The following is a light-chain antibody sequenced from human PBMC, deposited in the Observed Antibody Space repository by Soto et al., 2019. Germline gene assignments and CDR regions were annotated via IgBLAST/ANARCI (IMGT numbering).Light chain of an antibody. CDR1: QSISSY. V-gene: IGKV1-39*01. CDR2: AES. CDR3: QQSYSTPLYT. J-gene: IGKJ2*01. Sequence: DIQMTQSPSSLSASVGDRVTITCRASQSISSYLNWYQQKPGKAPKLLIYAESSVQSWIPSRFSGSRSGTDFTLTISSLQPEDFAPFYCQQSYSTPLYTVGQGTKLEIK.